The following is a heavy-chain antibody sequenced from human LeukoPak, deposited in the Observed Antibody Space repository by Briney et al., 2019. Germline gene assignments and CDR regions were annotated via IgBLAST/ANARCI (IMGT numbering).Heavy chain of an antibody. Sequence: GGSLRLSCAASGFTFSNAWMSWVRQAPGKGLEWVGRIKSKADGGTTDYAAPVKGRFTISRDDSKNALYLQMDSLKTEDTAVSYCTTLSWSGYLDYWGQGTLVTVSS. D-gene: IGHD3-3*01. V-gene: IGHV3-15*01. CDR3: TTLSWSGYLDY. J-gene: IGHJ4*02. CDR1: GFTFSNAW. CDR2: IKSKADGGTT.